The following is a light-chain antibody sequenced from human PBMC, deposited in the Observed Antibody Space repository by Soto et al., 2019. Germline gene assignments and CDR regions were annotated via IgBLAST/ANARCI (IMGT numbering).Light chain of an antibody. CDR1: NSNIGSNT. CDR2: YNN. CDR3: AAWDDTLKRYV. J-gene: IGLJ1*01. Sequence: QSVLPQPPSASGTPGQRVTISCSGSNSNIGSNTVNWYQHLPGTAPKLLIYYNNQRPSGVPDRFSGSKSGTSASLAISGLQSEDESDYYCAAWDDTLKRYVFGTGTKVTVL. V-gene: IGLV1-44*01.